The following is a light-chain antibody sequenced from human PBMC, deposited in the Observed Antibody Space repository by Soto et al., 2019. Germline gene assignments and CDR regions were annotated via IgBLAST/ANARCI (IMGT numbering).Light chain of an antibody. CDR2: GAS. J-gene: IGKJ2*01. V-gene: IGKV3-20*01. Sequence: EIVLTQSPGTLSLSPGERATLSCRASQSVGSEFLAWYHQKPGQAPRLLINGASSRATGIPDRFSGSGSGTDFTLTISRLEPEDFAVYYCQQYGLAPYTFGQGTKLEIK. CDR3: QQYGLAPYT. CDR1: QSVGSEF.